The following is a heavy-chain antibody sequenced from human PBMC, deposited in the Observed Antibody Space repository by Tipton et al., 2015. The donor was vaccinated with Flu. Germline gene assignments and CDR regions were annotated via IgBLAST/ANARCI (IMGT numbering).Heavy chain of an antibody. CDR2: ISTSGST. Sequence: TLSLTCTVSGGSISTSYWSWIRQPAGKGLEWIGRISTSGSTNYNASLESRVTLSRDTSKNHISLRLTSATAADTARYYCARDLRGYSGYTGGDAFDMWGRGIMVFVSS. D-gene: IGHD5-12*01. V-gene: IGHV4-4*07. J-gene: IGHJ3*02. CDR1: GGSISTSY. CDR3: ARDLRGYSGYTGGDAFDM.